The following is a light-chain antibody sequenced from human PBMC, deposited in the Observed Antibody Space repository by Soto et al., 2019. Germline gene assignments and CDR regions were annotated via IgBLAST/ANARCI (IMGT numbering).Light chain of an antibody. Sequence: EIVLTQSPATLSLSPGERATLSCRAIQSVSSSYLAWYRQKPGQAPRLLIYGASSRATGIPDRFSGSGSGTDFTLTISRLEPEDFAVYYCQQYGSSPRLTFGGGTKVDIK. CDR1: QSVSSSY. V-gene: IGKV3-20*01. J-gene: IGKJ4*01. CDR2: GAS. CDR3: QQYGSSPRLT.